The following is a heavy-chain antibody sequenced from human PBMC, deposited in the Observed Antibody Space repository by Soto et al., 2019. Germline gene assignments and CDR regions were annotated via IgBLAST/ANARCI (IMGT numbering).Heavy chain of an antibody. D-gene: IGHD6-13*01. CDR1: GDTFTRFA. J-gene: IGHJ2*01. CDR3: ARERAASGGTGRYFDL. V-gene: IGHV1-69*01. CDR2: IVPMFATT. Sequence: QVQLVQSGVEVTKPASSVKVSCKASGDTFTRFAFSWFRQAPGQGLAWMGQIVPMFATTEYAKKFQGRVTISADASTSTAYMELISLRSEDPAIYYCARERAASGGTGRYFDLWGRGTLVAVSS.